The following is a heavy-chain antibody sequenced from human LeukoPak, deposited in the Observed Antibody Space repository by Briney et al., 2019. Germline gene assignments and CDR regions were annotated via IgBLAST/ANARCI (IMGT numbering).Heavy chain of an antibody. Sequence: VESLKISCKGSGYSLRSYWLGWVGQMPGNGLEWKGNIYPCDSDTRYSPSFQGHVSLSADKSISTAYLQWSSLKASDTGMYYCARRGSGYHNDYWGQGTLVIVSS. CDR3: ARRGSGYHNDY. J-gene: IGHJ4*02. D-gene: IGHD3-22*01. CDR1: GYSLRSYW. V-gene: IGHV5-51*01. CDR2: IYPCDSDT.